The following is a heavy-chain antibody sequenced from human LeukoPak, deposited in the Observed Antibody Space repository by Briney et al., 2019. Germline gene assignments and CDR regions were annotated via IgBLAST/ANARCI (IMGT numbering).Heavy chain of an antibody. Sequence: GGSLRLSCAVSGFTFSNFGMNWVRQAPGKGLEWISYISSSSGTINYADFVKGRFTISRDNAKNSLYLQMNSLRAEDTAVYYCARGTGDRGFDYWGQGTLVTVSS. J-gene: IGHJ4*02. CDR3: ARGTGDRGFDY. V-gene: IGHV3-48*01. CDR2: ISSSSGTI. D-gene: IGHD7-27*01. CDR1: GFTFSNFG.